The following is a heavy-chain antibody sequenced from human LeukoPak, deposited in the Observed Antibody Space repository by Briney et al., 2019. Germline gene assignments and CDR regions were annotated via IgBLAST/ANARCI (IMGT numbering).Heavy chain of an antibody. CDR3: VKDWFGDF. CDR1: GFTFRTYA. D-gene: IGHD3-10*01. J-gene: IGHJ4*02. V-gene: IGHV3-64D*06. CDR2: ISSNGDTT. Sequence: PGGSLRLSCSASGFTFRTYAMHWVRQAPGKGLEYVSAISSNGDTTYYADSVKGRFTISRDNSRNKVYLQMSSLRADDTAVYYCVKDWFGDFWGQGTLVSVSS.